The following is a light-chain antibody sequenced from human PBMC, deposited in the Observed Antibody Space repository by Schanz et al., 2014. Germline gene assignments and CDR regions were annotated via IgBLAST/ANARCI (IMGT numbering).Light chain of an antibody. Sequence: EIVLTQSPATLPLSPGERATLSCRASQSVYNYLAWYQHKPGQVPRLVIYDASKRATGIPARFSGSGSGADFTLTIDSLEPEDLAVYYCQHRSNWRYTFGQGTKLEI. J-gene: IGKJ2*01. CDR3: QHRSNWRYT. CDR2: DAS. CDR1: QSVYNY. V-gene: IGKV3-11*01.